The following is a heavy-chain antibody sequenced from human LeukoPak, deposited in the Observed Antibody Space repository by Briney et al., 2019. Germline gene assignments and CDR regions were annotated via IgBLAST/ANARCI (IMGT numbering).Heavy chain of an antibody. CDR2: IRFSGSHT. D-gene: IGHD6-19*01. CDR3: AKEARSGFYYFDY. J-gene: IGHJ4*02. CDR1: GFTFNTYS. V-gene: IGHV3-30*02. Sequence: GGSLRLSCIASGFTFNTYSMHWVRQAPGKGLEWVAFIRFSGSHTYYGDSVKGRFSISRDNSRNTLYLQMNSLRAEDTAVYYCAKEARSGFYYFDYWGQGTLVTVSS.